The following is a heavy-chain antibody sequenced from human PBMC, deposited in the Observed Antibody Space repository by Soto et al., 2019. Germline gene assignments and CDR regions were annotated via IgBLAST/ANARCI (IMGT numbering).Heavy chain of an antibody. D-gene: IGHD3-16*01. J-gene: IGHJ6*02. V-gene: IGHV1-18*01. CDR2: INTYNGNT. CDR3: ALVDVYVTPSPQDV. Sequence: ASVKVSCKASGYSFTRYGIAWARQAPGQGLEWMGWINTYNGNTNYAQNLQGRVTLTTDASTSTAYMELTSLRSNDTAIYYCALVDVYVTPSPQDVWGQGTTVTVSS. CDR1: GYSFTRYG.